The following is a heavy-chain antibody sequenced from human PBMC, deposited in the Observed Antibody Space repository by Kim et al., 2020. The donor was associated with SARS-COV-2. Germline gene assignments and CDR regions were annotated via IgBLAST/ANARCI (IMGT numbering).Heavy chain of an antibody. Sequence: SETLSLTCAVYGGSFSGYYWSWIRQPPGKGLEWIGEINHSGSTNYNSSLKLRVTISVDTSKNQFSLKLSSVTVAATAVYYCAAQCTSCYGPFDSWGQGTL. CDR1: GGSFSGYY. J-gene: IGHJ4*02. V-gene: IGHV4-34*01. D-gene: IGHD2-2*01. CDR2: INHSGST. CDR3: AAQCTSCYGPFDS.